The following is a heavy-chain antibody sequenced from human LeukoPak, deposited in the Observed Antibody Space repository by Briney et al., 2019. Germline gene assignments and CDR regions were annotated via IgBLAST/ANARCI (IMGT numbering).Heavy chain of an antibody. Sequence: GGALRLSCAPSGFTFSSYWMSWVRQAPGKRLEWVANIKQEGSEKYYVDSVKGRFTISRDNAKNSLYLQMNSLRAEDTAVYYCARDIDTAAGTGDAFDIWGQGTMVTVSS. J-gene: IGHJ3*02. CDR2: IKQEGSEK. CDR1: GFTFSSYW. V-gene: IGHV3-7*03. CDR3: ARDIDTAAGTGDAFDI. D-gene: IGHD6-13*01.